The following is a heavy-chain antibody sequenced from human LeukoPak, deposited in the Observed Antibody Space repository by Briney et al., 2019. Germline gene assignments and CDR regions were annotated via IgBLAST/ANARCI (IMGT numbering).Heavy chain of an antibody. J-gene: IGHJ6*02. V-gene: IGHV4-61*01. CDR2: IYYSGST. D-gene: IGHD2-2*01. CDR1: GGSVSSGSYY. CDR3: ARVEGYCSSTSCYGWGDYYYGMDV. Sequence: PSETLSLTCTVSGGSVSSGSYYWSWIRQPPGKGLEWIGYIYYSGSTNYNPSLKSRVTISVDTSKNQFSLKLSSVTAADTAVYYCARVEGYCSSTSCYGWGDYYYGMDVWGQGTTVTVSS.